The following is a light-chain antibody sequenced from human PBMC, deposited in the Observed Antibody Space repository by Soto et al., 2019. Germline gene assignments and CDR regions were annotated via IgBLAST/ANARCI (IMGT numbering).Light chain of an antibody. CDR1: SSNIGAGYD. CDR2: VNS. J-gene: IGLJ2*01. Sequence: QSVLTQPPSVSGAPGQRVTISCTGRSSNIGAGYDVHWYQQLPGTAPKLLIYVNSNRPSGVPDRFSGSKSGTSASLAITGLQAEDEADYYCQSYDSSLSGYVVFGGGTKLTVL. CDR3: QSYDSSLSGYVV. V-gene: IGLV1-40*01.